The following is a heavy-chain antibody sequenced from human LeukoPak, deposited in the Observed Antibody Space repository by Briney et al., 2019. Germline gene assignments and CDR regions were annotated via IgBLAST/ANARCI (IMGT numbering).Heavy chain of an antibody. V-gene: IGHV5-10-1*01. CDR2: IDPSDSYT. J-gene: IGHJ6*04. CDR3: ARGDDNLTGAGYGMDV. CDR1: GYSFTSYW. Sequence: GESLKISCKGSGYSFTSYWISWVRRMPGKGLEWMGRIDPSDSYTNYSPSFQGHVTISAGKSISTAYLQWSSLKASDTAMYYCARGDDNLTGAGYGMDVWGKGTTVTVSS. D-gene: IGHD3-9*01.